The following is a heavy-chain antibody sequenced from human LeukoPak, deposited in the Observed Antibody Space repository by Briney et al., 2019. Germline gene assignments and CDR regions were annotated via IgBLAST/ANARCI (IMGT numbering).Heavy chain of an antibody. CDR2: INPSGGST. D-gene: IGHD1-26*01. J-gene: IGHJ4*02. V-gene: IGHV1-46*01. CDR3: ASEVGATRALDY. Sequence: ASVKVSCKASGYTFTSYYMHWVRRAPGQGLEWMGIINPSGGSTSYAQKFQGRVTMTRDTSTSTVYMELSSLRSEDTAVYYCASEVGATRALDYWGQGTLVTVSS. CDR1: GYTFTSYY.